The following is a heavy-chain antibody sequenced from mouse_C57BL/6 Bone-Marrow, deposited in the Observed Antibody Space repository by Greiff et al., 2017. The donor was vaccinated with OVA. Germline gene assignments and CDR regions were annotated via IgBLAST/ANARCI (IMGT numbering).Heavy chain of an antibody. D-gene: IGHD2-5*01. CDR2: IHPNSGST. Sequence: QVQLQQPGAELVKPGASVKLSCKASGYTFTSYWMHWVKQRPGQGLEWIGMIHPNSGSTNYNEKFKSKATLTVDKSSSTAYMQLSSLTSEDSAVYYCARRGLYSNYRDYYAMDYWGQGTSVTVSS. CDR3: ARRGLYSNYRDYYAMDY. J-gene: IGHJ4*01. V-gene: IGHV1-64*01. CDR1: GYTFTSYW.